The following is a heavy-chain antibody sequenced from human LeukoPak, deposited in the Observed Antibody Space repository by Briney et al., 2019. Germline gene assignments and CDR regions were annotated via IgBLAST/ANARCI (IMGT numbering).Heavy chain of an antibody. V-gene: IGHV3-49*04. CDR1: GFTFGDYA. D-gene: IGHD3-22*01. CDR3: TRGPLTYYYDSSGYYTQYDY. CDR2: IRSKAYGGTT. J-gene: IGHJ4*02. Sequence: EPGGSLRLSRTASGFTFGDYAMSWVRQAPGKGLEWVGFIRSKAYGGTTEYAASVKGRFTISRDDSKSIAYLQMNSLKTEDTAVYYCTRGPLTYYYDSSGYYTQYDYWGQGTLVTVSS.